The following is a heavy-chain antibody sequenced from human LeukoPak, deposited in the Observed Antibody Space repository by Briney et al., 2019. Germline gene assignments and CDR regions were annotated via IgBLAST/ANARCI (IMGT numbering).Heavy chain of an antibody. J-gene: IGHJ4*02. CDR2: VYTSGST. V-gene: IGHV4-4*09. Sequence: SETLSLTCTVSGGSISGGYWSWTRQPPGRGLEWIGYVYTSGSTNYNPSLKSRVTISVDTSKSQFALKLSSVTAADTAVYYCAKSYFDYSTYYSYYFNLWGQGALVTVSS. CDR3: AKSYFDYSTYYSYYFNL. CDR1: GGSISGGY. D-gene: IGHD4-11*01.